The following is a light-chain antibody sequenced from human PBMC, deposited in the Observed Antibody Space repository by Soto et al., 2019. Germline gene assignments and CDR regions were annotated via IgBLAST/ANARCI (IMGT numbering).Light chain of an antibody. Sequence: DIQMTQSPSSVSASVGDRITITCRASQSISGWLAWYQQKPGKAPKLLIYDASSLESGVPSRFSGSGSGTEFTLTISSLQPDDFATYYCKQYDSSWTVGQGTKVDIK. CDR2: DAS. CDR1: QSISGW. J-gene: IGKJ1*01. V-gene: IGKV1-5*01. CDR3: KQYDSSWT.